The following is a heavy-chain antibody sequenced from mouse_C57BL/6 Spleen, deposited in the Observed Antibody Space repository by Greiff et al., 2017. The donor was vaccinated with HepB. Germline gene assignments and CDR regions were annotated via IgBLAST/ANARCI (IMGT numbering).Heavy chain of an antibody. J-gene: IGHJ4*01. Sequence: QVQLQQPGAELVKPGASVKLSCKASGYTFTSYWMHWVKQRPGQGLEWIGMIHPNSGSTNDNEKFKSKATLTVDKSSSTAYMQLSSLTSEDSAVYYCARKGLRAMDYWGQGTSVTVSS. CDR3: ARKGLRAMDY. D-gene: IGHD3-1*01. CDR1: GYTFTSYW. V-gene: IGHV1-64*01. CDR2: IHPNSGST.